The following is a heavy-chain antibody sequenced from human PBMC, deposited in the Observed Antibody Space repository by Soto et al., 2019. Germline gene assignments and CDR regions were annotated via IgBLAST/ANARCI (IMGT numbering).Heavy chain of an antibody. CDR3: AIVEYSSSSHCYCCMDV. CDR2: IYTSGST. J-gene: IGHJ6*02. D-gene: IGHD6-6*01. Sequence: ASETLSLTCTVSGGSISSYYWSWIRQPAGKGLEWIGRIYTSGSTNYNPSLKSRVTMSVDTSKNQFSLKLSSVTAADTAVYYCAIVEYSSSSHCYCCMDVWGQVPTVTVSS. CDR1: GGSISSYY. V-gene: IGHV4-4*07.